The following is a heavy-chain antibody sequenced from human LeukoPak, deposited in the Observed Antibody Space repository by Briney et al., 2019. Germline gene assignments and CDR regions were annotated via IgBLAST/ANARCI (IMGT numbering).Heavy chain of an antibody. D-gene: IGHD6-19*01. CDR3: AKDLTFSSGWYDY. J-gene: IGHJ4*02. V-gene: IGHV3-30*18. Sequence: PGGSLRLSCAASGFTFSSYWMHWVRQAPGKGLEWVAVISYDGSNKYYADSVKGRFTISRDNSKNTLYLQMNSLRAEDTAVYYCAKDLTFSSGWYDYWGQGTLVTVSS. CDR1: GFTFSSYW. CDR2: ISYDGSNK.